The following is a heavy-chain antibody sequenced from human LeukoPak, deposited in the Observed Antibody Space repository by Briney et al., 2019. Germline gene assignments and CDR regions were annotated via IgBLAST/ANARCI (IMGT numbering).Heavy chain of an antibody. Sequence: ASVKVSCKASGYTFTSYAMHWVRQAPGQRLEWMGWINAGNGNTKYSRKFQGRVTITRDTSASTAYMELSSLRSEDTAVYYCARSRTSYSSSWYNWFDPWGQGTLVTVSS. V-gene: IGHV1-3*01. J-gene: IGHJ5*02. CDR3: ARSRTSYSSSWYNWFDP. CDR1: GYTFTSYA. D-gene: IGHD6-13*01. CDR2: INAGNGNT.